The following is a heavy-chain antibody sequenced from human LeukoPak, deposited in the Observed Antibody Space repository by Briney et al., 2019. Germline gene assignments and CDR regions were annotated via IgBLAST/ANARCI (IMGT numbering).Heavy chain of an antibody. V-gene: IGHV5-51*01. CDR2: IYPGDSDT. D-gene: IGHD2-2*01. CDR1: GFSFSSNW. Sequence: GESLKISCKGSGFSFSSNWIGWVRQMPGKGLEWMGIIYPGDSDTRYSPSFQGQVTISADKSISTAYLQWSSLKASDTAMYYCARNPLVVVPAVSVGDGFDIWGQGTMVTVSS. CDR3: ARNPLVVVPAVSVGDGFDI. J-gene: IGHJ3*02.